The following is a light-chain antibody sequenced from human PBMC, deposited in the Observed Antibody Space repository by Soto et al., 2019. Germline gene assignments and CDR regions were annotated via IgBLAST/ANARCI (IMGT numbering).Light chain of an antibody. V-gene: IGKV1-27*01. CDR3: KITVTPPIP. J-gene: IGKJ5*01. Sequence: IQITQPPHSLSASVGNRVSITCRSSQGISNYLAWYRQKPGKVPKVLIYAASTLQPGVPSRFSGSGSGTDFTLTIDSLQPIDLATYYRKITVTPPIPFGQGTRLEI. CDR1: QGISNY. CDR2: AAS.